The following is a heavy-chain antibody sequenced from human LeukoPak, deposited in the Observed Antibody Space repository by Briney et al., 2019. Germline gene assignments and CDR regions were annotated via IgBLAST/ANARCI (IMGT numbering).Heavy chain of an antibody. D-gene: IGHD3-22*01. Sequence: SETLSLTCAVSGGSISSGGYSWSWIRQPPGKGLEWIGYIYYSGSTYYNPSLKSRVTISVDTSKNQFSLKLSSVTAADTAVYYCAREYYYDSSGSMVDAFDIWGQGTMVTVSS. J-gene: IGHJ3*02. CDR3: AREYYYDSSGSMVDAFDI. CDR1: GGSISSGGYS. CDR2: IYYSGST. V-gene: IGHV4-30-4*07.